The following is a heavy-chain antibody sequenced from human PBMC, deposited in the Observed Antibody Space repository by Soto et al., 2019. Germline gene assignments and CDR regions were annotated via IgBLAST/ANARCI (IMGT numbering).Heavy chain of an antibody. V-gene: IGHV3-33*01. J-gene: IGHJ5*02. CDR1: GFTFSSYG. CDR2: IWYDGSNK. D-gene: IGHD3-22*01. Sequence: GGSLRLSCAASGFTFSSYGMHWVRQAPGKGLEWVAVIWYDGSNKYYADSVKGRFTISRDNSKNTLYLQMNSLRAEDTAVYYCARGPEIPLTMIVVDPRANWFDPWGQGTLVTVSS. CDR3: ARGPEIPLTMIVVDPRANWFDP.